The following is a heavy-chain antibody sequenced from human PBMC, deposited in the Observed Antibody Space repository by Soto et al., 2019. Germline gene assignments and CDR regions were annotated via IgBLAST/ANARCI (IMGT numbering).Heavy chain of an antibody. J-gene: IGHJ5*02. CDR2: INPSGGST. D-gene: IGHD6-13*01. CDR3: ARDAALIAAAGTVENWFDP. V-gene: IGHV1-46*01. Sequence: ASVKVSCKASGYTFTSYYMHWVRQAPGQGLEWMGIINPSGGSTSYAQKFQGRVTMTRDTSTSTVYMELSSLRSEDTAVYYCARDAALIAAAGTVENWFDPWGQGTLVTVSS. CDR1: GYTFTSYY.